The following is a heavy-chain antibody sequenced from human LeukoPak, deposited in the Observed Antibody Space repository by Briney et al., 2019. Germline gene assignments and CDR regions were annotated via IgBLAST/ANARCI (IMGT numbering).Heavy chain of an antibody. CDR3: ARGGGGYYGSGSYLIDH. CDR1: GFTFNNYA. CDR2: ISGTGGST. Sequence: AGGSLRLSCAASGFTFNNYAMSWVRQAPGKGLEWVSSISGTGGSTYYANSVKGRFTISRDNSKNALSLQMNSLRAEDTAVYYCARGGGGYYGSGSYLIDHWGQGTLVTVSS. J-gene: IGHJ4*02. V-gene: IGHV3-23*01. D-gene: IGHD3-10*01.